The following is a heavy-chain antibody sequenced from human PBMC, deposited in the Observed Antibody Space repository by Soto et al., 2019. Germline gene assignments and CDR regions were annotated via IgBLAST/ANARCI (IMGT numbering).Heavy chain of an antibody. CDR2: IFDSGST. CDR3: ARVFGFGGMDV. D-gene: IGHD3-10*01. CDR1: GGSISNYF. Sequence: PSETLSLTCTVSGGSISNYFWSWIRQPPGKGLEWIGYIFDSGSTNYNPSLESRVTISVDTSKNQFSLKLSSVTAADTAVYYCARVFGFGGMDVWGQGTTVTVSS. V-gene: IGHV4-59*12. J-gene: IGHJ6*02.